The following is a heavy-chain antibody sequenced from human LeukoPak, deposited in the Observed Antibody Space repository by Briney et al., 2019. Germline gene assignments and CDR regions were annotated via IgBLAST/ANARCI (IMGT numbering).Heavy chain of an antibody. Sequence: SETLSLTCAVYGGSFSGYYWSWIRQPPGKGLEWIGEINHSGSTNYNPSLKSRVTISVDTSKNQFSLKLSSVTAADTAVYYCGRGPYGTIFGDFDYWGQGTLVTVSS. J-gene: IGHJ4*02. D-gene: IGHD3-3*01. CDR2: INHSGST. CDR1: GGSFSGYY. CDR3: GRGPYGTIFGDFDY. V-gene: IGHV4-34*01.